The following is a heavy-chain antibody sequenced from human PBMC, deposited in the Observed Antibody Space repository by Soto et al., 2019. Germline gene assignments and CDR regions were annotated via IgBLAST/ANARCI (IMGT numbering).Heavy chain of an antibody. CDR3: AKDRRWALLRPGSGSYFVY. CDR1: GFTFSSYG. V-gene: IGHV3-30*18. Sequence: QVQLVESGGGVVQPGRSLRLSCAASGFTFSSYGMHWVRQAPGKGLEWVAVISYDGSNKYYADSVKGRFTISRDNSKNTLYRQMNSLRAEDTAVYYCAKDRRWALLRPGSGSYFVYWGQGTLVTVSS. CDR2: ISYDGSNK. D-gene: IGHD1-26*01. J-gene: IGHJ4*02.